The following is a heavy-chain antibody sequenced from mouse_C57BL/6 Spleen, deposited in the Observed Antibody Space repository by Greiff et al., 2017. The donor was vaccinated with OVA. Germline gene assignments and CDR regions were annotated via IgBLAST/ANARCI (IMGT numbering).Heavy chain of an antibody. CDR2: INPNNGGT. Sequence: EVQLQQSGPELVKPGASVKISCKASGYTFTDYYMNWVKQSHGKSLEWIGDINPNNGGTSYNQKFKGKATLTVDKSSSTAYMELRSLTSEDSAVYYCAREEDGYYYCDYWGQGTTLTVSS. V-gene: IGHV1-26*01. J-gene: IGHJ2*01. CDR1: GYTFTDYY. D-gene: IGHD2-3*01. CDR3: AREEDGYYYCDY.